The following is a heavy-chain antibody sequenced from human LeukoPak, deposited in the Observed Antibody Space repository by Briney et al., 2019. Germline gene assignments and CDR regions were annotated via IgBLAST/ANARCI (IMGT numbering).Heavy chain of an antibody. J-gene: IGHJ5*02. V-gene: IGHV4-4*02. D-gene: IGHD2-15*01. CDR2: MYHSGST. Sequence: SETLSLTCAVSGGSISSNNWWSWVRQPPGKGLEWIGEMYHSGSTIYNPSLKSRVTISVDKSKNQFSLKLSSVTAADTAVYYCARDAYCSGGTCPRGVWFDPWGQGTLVTVSS. CDR1: GGSISSNNW. CDR3: ARDAYCSGGTCPRGVWFDP.